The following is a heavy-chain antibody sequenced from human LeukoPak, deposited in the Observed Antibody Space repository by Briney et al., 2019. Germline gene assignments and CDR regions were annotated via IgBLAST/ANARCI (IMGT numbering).Heavy chain of an antibody. CDR1: GYTVTNYW. CDR2: SYPGDSDT. J-gene: IGHJ4*02. CDR3: ARLPYQRDEAGFDY. V-gene: IGHV5-51*01. D-gene: IGHD2-2*01. Sequence: GESLKISCKGSGYTVTNYWIGWVRQMPGKGLEWMGISYPGDSDTRYSPSFQGQVTISADKSISTAYLQWSSLKASDTAMFYCARLPYQRDEAGFDYWGQGTLVTVSS.